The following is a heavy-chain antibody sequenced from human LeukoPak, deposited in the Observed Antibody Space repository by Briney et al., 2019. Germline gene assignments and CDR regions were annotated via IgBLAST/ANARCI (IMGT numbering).Heavy chain of an antibody. CDR1: GGSISSGDYY. J-gene: IGHJ4*02. CDR3: ARGLARFYGAASDF. CDR2: IYYSGSA. V-gene: IGHV4-30-4*01. D-gene: IGHD3-3*02. Sequence: SETLSLTCTVSGGSISSGDYYRNWIRQPPGKGLEWIGFIYYSGSAYYNPSLKSRVIISVDTSKNQFSLNLSSVTAADTAVYFCARGLARFYGAASDFWGQGTLVTVSS.